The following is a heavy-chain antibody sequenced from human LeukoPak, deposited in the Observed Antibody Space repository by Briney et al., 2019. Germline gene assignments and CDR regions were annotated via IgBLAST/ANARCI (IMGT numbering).Heavy chain of an antibody. CDR2: ISAYNGNT. V-gene: IGHV1-18*01. Sequence: ASVKVSCKASGYTFTSYGISWVRQAPGQGLEWMGWISAYNGNTSYTQNLQGRVTMTTDTSTSTAYVELRSLRSDDTAVYYCARHPYCSGGNCYSPWGQGTLVTVSS. J-gene: IGHJ5*02. D-gene: IGHD2-15*01. CDR1: GYTFTSYG. CDR3: ARHPYCSGGNCYSP.